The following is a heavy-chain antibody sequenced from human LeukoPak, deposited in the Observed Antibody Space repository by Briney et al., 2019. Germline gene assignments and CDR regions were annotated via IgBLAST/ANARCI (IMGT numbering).Heavy chain of an antibody. Sequence: GGSLRLSCAVSGITLSNYAMSWVRQAPGKGLEWVAGISGSGGGTHYADSVKGRFTISRDNPKNTLYLQMNNLRAGDTAVYFCAKRGLVIRVILVGFHKEAYYFDSWGQGALVTVSS. CDR1: GITLSNYA. D-gene: IGHD3-22*01. CDR3: AKRGLVIRVILVGFHKEAYYFDS. V-gene: IGHV3-23*01. CDR2: ISGSGGGT. J-gene: IGHJ4*02.